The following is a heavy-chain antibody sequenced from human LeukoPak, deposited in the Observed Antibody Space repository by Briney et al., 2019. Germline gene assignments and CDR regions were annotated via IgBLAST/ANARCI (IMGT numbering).Heavy chain of an antibody. V-gene: IGHV3-53*01. CDR2: IYSGGST. CDR1: GFTVSSNC. D-gene: IGHD6-19*01. CDR3: ARLLYSSGWHGFEP. Sequence: PGGSLRLSCAASGFTVSSNCMSWVRQAPGKGLEWVSVIYSGGSTYYADSVKGRFTITRDNSKNTLYLQMNSLRAEDKAVYYCARLLYSSGWHGFEPWGQGTLVTVSS. J-gene: IGHJ5*02.